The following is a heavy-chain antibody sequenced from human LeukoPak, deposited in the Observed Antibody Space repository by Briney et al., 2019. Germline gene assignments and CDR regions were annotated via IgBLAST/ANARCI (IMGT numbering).Heavy chain of an antibody. CDR3: ARDYCSTSFCYDN. CDR1: GFTFRDFG. J-gene: IGHJ4*02. Sequence: GGSLRLSCAASGFTFRDFGMHWVRQSPGKGLEWVAAIWYDGSKRLYTDSVKVRFAISRDDSENALYLQMNSLRAEDTALYYCARDYCSTSFCYDNWGQGTLVTVSS. V-gene: IGHV3-33*01. CDR2: IWYDGSKR. D-gene: IGHD2-2*01.